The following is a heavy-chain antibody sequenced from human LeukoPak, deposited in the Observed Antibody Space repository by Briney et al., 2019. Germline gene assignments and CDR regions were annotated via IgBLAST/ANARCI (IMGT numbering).Heavy chain of an antibody. CDR1: GGTFSSYA. V-gene: IGHV1-69*13. J-gene: IGHJ3*02. CDR3: ARDRGMEAAGTSAFDI. Sequence: SVKVSCKASGGTFSSYAISWVRQAPGQGLEWMGGIIPIFGTANYAQKSQGRVTITADESTSTAYMELSSLRSEDTAVYYCARDRGMEAAGTSAFDIWGQGTMVTVSS. D-gene: IGHD6-13*01. CDR2: IIPIFGTA.